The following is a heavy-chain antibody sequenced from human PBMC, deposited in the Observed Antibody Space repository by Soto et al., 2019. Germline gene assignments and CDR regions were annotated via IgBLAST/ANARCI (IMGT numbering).Heavy chain of an antibody. Sequence: LSLSCAASGFTFSNYGMHWVRQAPGKGLEWVAIIWHDGNNKYYADSVRGRFIISRDNSKNRLYLQMNSLRAEDTAVYYCASDLVGASDSYGLDVWGQGTPVTVSS. J-gene: IGHJ6*02. CDR3: ASDLVGASDSYGLDV. V-gene: IGHV3-33*01. CDR2: IWHDGNNK. CDR1: GFTFSNYG. D-gene: IGHD1-26*01.